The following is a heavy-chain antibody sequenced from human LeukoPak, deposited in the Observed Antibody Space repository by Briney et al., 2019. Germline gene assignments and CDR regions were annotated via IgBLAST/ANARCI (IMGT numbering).Heavy chain of an antibody. CDR2: IIPIFGTA. Sequence: SVKVSCKASGGTFSSYAISWVRQAPGQGLEWMGGIIPIFGTANYAQKFQGRVTITADESTSTAYMELSSLRSEDTAVYYCARGDIAVAGSFDYWGPGNPGHRLL. CDR3: ARGDIAVAGSFDY. CDR1: GGTFSSYA. J-gene: IGHJ4*02. V-gene: IGHV1-69*13. D-gene: IGHD6-19*01.